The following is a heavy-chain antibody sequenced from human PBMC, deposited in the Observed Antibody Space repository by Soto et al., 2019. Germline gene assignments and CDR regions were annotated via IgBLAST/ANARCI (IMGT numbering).Heavy chain of an antibody. CDR2: INADNGDT. CDR3: AWGPTPFDY. J-gene: IGHJ4*02. D-gene: IGHD3-16*01. CDR1: GYTFTHYA. V-gene: IGHV1-3*01. Sequence: QVQLVQSGAEVRKPGASVKVSCKASGYTFTHYAMHWVRQAPGQRLEWMGWINADNGDTKYSQRFQGRVTIIRDTSASTAYMEVSSLRSEDTAVYYCAWGPTPFDYWGQGTLVTVSS.